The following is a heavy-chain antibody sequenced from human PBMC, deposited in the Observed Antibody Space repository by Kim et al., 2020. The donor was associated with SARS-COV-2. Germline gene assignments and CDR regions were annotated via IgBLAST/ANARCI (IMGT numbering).Heavy chain of an antibody. CDR3: VRDLWGWDY. J-gene: IGHJ4*02. CDR1: GFIFSSLS. V-gene: IGHV3-30-3*01. D-gene: IGHD2-21*01. Sequence: GGSLRLSCAASGFIFSSLSMHWVRQAPGKGLEWVAVISEDGTSKNYSESVRGRFTISRDNSKNMVYLEMNSLGSEDTAMYYCVRDLWGWDYWGQGTLVAVSS. CDR2: ISEDGTSK.